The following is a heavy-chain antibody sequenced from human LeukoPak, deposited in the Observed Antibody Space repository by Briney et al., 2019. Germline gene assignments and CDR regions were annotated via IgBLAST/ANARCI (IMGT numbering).Heavy chain of an antibody. J-gene: IGHJ4*02. Sequence: ASVNVSCKASGYTFTSYYMHWVRQAPGQGLEWMGLINPTGGSTGYAQKFQGRVTMTRDMSTSTAYMELSSLRSEDTAVYYCAGGGYGYGSLAMYYFDYWGRGTLVTVSS. CDR3: AGGGYGYGSLAMYYFDY. D-gene: IGHD5-18*01. CDR1: GYTFTSYY. V-gene: IGHV1-46*01. CDR2: INPTGGST.